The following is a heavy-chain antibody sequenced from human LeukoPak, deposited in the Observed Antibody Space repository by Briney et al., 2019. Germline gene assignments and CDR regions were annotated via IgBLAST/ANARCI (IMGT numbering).Heavy chain of an antibody. J-gene: IGHJ4*02. Sequence: GGSLRLSCAASGFTFSSYAMSWVRQAPGKGLEWASAISGSGGSTYYADSVKGRFTISRDNSKNTLYLQMNSLRAEDTAVYYCAKDGPPAGCSGGSCYSSAWVHYFDYWGQGTMVTVSS. CDR3: AKDGPPAGCSGGSCYSSAWVHYFDY. V-gene: IGHV3-23*01. CDR2: ISGSGGST. D-gene: IGHD2-15*01. CDR1: GFTFSSYA.